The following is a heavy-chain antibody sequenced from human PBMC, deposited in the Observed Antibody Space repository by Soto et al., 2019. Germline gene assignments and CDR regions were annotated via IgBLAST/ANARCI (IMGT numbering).Heavy chain of an antibody. CDR2: ITGDGDTT. V-gene: IGHV3-23*01. Sequence: EVQLLESGGGLLQPGGSLRLACAASGFTFSSYALNWVRQAPGKGLEWVSGITGDGDTTFYAGSVKGRFTISRDNSRNTVYLQMNSVRAEDTAVYYSAKEMTSGSRLAFDYWGQGTLVTVS. CDR3: AKEMTSGSRLAFDY. J-gene: IGHJ4*02. D-gene: IGHD2-15*01. CDR1: GFTFSSYA.